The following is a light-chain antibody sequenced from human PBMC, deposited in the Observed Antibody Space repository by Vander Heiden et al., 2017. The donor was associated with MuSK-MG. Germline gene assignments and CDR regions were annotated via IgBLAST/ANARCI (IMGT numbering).Light chain of an antibody. Sequence: GDRVTITCRASQSISSYLNWYQQKPRKAPKLLIYAASSLESGVPSRFSGSGSGTDFTLTISSLQPEDFATYYCQQSDSTPYTFGQGTKLEIK. CDR3: QQSDSTPYT. J-gene: IGKJ2*01. CDR2: AAS. CDR1: QSISSY. V-gene: IGKV1-39*01.